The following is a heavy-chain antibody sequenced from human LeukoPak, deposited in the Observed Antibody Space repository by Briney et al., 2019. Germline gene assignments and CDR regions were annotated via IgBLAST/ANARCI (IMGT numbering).Heavy chain of an antibody. CDR3: ARDRGTWNDDGFDY. Sequence: SETLSLTCAVSGYSISSPNWWGWVRQPPGKGLEWIGYIYYTGSIYYNPSLKSRVTMSVDTSKNQFSLKLSSVTAADTAVYYCARDRGTWNDDGFDYWGQGTLVTVSS. CDR1: GYSISSPNW. J-gene: IGHJ4*02. CDR2: IYYTGSI. V-gene: IGHV4-28*03. D-gene: IGHD1-1*01.